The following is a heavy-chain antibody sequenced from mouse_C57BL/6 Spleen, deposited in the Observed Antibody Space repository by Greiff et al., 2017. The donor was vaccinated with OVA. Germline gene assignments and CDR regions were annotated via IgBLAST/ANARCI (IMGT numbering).Heavy chain of an antibody. CDR2: IYPGDGDT. CDR1: GYAFSSSW. V-gene: IGHV1-82*01. CDR3: ARRTTLRDYAMDY. D-gene: IGHD1-1*01. J-gene: IGHJ4*01. Sequence: QVQLQQSGPELVKPGASVKISCKASGYAFSSSWMNWVKQRPGKGLEWIGRIYPGDGDTNYNGKFKGKATLTADKSSSTAYMQLSSLTSEHSAVYFCARRTTLRDYAMDYWGQGTSVTVSS.